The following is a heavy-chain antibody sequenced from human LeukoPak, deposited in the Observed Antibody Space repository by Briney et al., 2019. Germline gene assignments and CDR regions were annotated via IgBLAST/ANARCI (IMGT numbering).Heavy chain of an antibody. CDR1: GFTFSNYW. Sequence: GGSLRLSCAASGFTFSNYWMHWVRQAPGKGLVWVSRINTDGSSISYADSVKGRFTISRDNVKNTLYLQMNSLRAEDTAVYYCVHGSYYFDYWGQGTLVTVSS. J-gene: IGHJ4*02. CDR2: INTDGSSI. CDR3: VHGSYYFDY. V-gene: IGHV3-74*01.